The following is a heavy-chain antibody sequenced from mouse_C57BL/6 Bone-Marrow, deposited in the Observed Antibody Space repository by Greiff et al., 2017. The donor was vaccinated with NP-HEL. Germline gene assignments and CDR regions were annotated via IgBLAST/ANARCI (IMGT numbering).Heavy chain of an antibody. CDR2: INPGGGGT. Sequence: VQLQQSGAELVRPGTSVKLSCKASGYAFTNYWIDWVKQRPGQGLEWIGDINPGGGGTNYHEKFKGKATMTGDKSSSTAYMQLSSLTSEDSAVYYCARRNWDYWGQGTSLTVSS. J-gene: IGHJ4*01. D-gene: IGHD4-1*01. CDR1: GYAFTNYW. V-gene: IGHV1-54*01. CDR3: ARRNWDY.